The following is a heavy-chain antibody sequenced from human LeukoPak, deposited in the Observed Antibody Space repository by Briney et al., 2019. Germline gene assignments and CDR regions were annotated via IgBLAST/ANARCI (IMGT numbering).Heavy chain of an antibody. D-gene: IGHD3-3*01. CDR1: GFTFSSYA. Sequence: PGGSLRLSCAASGFTFSSYAMHWVRQAPGKGLEWVAVISYDGSNKYYADSVKGRFTISRDNSKNTLYLQMNSLRAEDTAVYYCAREDTYYDFWSGYYNWFDPWGQGTLVTVSS. CDR2: ISYDGSNK. CDR3: AREDTYYDFWSGYYNWFDP. J-gene: IGHJ5*02. V-gene: IGHV3-30-3*01.